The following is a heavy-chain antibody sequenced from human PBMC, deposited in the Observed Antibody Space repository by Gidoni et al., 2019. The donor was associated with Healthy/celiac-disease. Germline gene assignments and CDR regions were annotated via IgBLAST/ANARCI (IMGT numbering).Heavy chain of an antibody. D-gene: IGHD3-22*01. Sequence: QVQLVESGGGVVQPGRSLRLSCAASGFPFSSYGMHWVRQAPGKGLGWVAVISYDGSNKYYADSVKGRFTISRDNSKNTLYLQMNSLRAEDTAVYYCARGDDSSGSDAFDIWGQGTMVTVSS. CDR1: GFPFSSYG. J-gene: IGHJ3*02. V-gene: IGHV3-30*03. CDR3: ARGDDSSGSDAFDI. CDR2: ISYDGSNK.